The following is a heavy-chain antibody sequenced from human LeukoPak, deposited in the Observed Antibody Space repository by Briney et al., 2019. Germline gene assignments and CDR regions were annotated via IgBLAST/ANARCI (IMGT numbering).Heavy chain of an antibody. Sequence: ASVKVSCKASGYTFTGYYMHWVRQAPGKGLEWMGGFDPEDGETIYAQKFQGRVTMTEDTSTDTAYMELSSLRSEDTAVYYCATSSSGYEGAFDYWGQGTLVTVSS. CDR1: GYTFTGYY. D-gene: IGHD3-22*01. CDR3: ATSSSGYEGAFDY. CDR2: FDPEDGET. J-gene: IGHJ4*02. V-gene: IGHV1-24*01.